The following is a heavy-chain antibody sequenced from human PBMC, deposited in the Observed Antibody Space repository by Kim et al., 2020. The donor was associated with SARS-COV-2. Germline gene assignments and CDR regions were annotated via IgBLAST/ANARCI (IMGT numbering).Heavy chain of an antibody. Sequence: DSGKSRITIAGDNAKNTRYLQRNSMRAEDTAVYYCARAGYSSGWSGDLFDYWGQGTLVTVSS. J-gene: IGHJ4*02. V-gene: IGHV3-66*01. D-gene: IGHD6-19*01. CDR3: ARAGYSSGWSGDLFDY.